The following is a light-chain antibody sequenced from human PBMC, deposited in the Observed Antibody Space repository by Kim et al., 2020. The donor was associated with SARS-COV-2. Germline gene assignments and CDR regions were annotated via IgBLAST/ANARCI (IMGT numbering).Light chain of an antibody. J-gene: IGLJ2*01. CDR2: DVS. CDR1: SSDVGGYNY. Sequence: GQSITISCTGTSSDVGGYNYVSCYQQHPGKAPKLMIYDVSNRPSGVSNRFSGSKSGNTASLTISGLQAEDEANYYCSSYTSSSTLVFGGGTKLTVL. CDR3: SSYTSSSTLV. V-gene: IGLV2-14*03.